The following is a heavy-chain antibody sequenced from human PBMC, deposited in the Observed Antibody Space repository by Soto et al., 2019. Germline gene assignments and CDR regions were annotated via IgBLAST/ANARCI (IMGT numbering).Heavy chain of an antibody. CDR3: ARGLFAGDV. CDR1: GYTFTSYY. J-gene: IGHJ6*04. CDR2: INPNGGST. Sequence: QEKLVQSGAEVKKPGASVRVSCKASGYTFTSYYIHWVRQAPGQGLEWMGIINPNGGSTNYAQKFQGRVTMTRDTSTSTVYMDLSSLRSEDTAVYYCARGLFAGDVWGKGTTVTVSS. V-gene: IGHV1-46*03.